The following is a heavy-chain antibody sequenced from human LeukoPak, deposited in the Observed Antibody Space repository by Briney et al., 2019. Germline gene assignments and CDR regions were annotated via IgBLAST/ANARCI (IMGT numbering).Heavy chain of an antibody. V-gene: IGHV3-21*01. D-gene: IGHD3-9*01. CDR1: GFTFSTYS. CDR2: ISSSSSYI. J-gene: IGHJ4*02. Sequence: PGGSLRLSCAASGFTFSTYSMNWVRQAPGEGLEWVSFISSSSSYIYYADSVRGRFTISRDNAENSLYLQMNSLRAEDTAVYYCARVPRHFDWPPNYSDYWGQGTLVTVSS. CDR3: ARVPRHFDWPPNYSDY.